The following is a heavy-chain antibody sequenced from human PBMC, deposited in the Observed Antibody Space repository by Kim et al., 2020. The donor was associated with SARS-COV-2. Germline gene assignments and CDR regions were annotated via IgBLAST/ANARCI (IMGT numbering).Heavy chain of an antibody. CDR3: ARQGVVVRYFDL. CDR1: GYSFTSYW. V-gene: IGHV5-10-1*01. J-gene: IGHJ2*01. Sequence: GESLKISCKGSGYSFTSYWISWVRQMPGKGLEWMGRIDPSDYYTNYSPSFQGHVTISADKSISTAYLQWSSLKASDTAMYYCARQGVVVRYFDLWGRGTLVTVSS. CDR2: IDPSDYYT. D-gene: IGHD2-15*01.